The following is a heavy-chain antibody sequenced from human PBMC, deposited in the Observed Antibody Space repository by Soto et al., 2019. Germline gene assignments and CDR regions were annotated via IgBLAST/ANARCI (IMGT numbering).Heavy chain of an antibody. J-gene: IGHJ4*02. D-gene: IGHD3-22*01. V-gene: IGHV3-30*18. CDR1: GFTFSSYG. Sequence: GGSLRLSCAASGFTFSSYGMHWVRQAPGKGLEWVAVISYDGSNKYYADSVKGRFTISRDNSKNTLYLQMNSLRAEDTAAYYCAKDLYYYDSSGYSPNFDYWGQGT. CDR3: AKDLYYYDSSGYSPNFDY. CDR2: ISYDGSNK.